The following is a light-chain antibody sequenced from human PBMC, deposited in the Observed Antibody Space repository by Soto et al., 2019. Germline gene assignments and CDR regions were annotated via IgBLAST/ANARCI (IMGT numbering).Light chain of an antibody. CDR3: QQYYTAIA. Sequence: DVVMTQSPDSLAVSLGERATINCKSSQSVLHSSNNENSLAWYQQKAGQRPKLLIYRASTRESGVPDRISGSGSGTDFTLTISSLRAEDVAVYYCQQYYTAIAFGQGTRLEIQ. CDR2: RAS. V-gene: IGKV4-1*01. CDR1: QSVLHSSNNENS. J-gene: IGKJ5*01.